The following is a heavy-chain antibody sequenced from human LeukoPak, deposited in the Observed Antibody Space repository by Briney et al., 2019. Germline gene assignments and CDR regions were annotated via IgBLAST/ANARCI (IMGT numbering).Heavy chain of an antibody. D-gene: IGHD1-1*01. Sequence: GGSLRLSCAASGFTFSSYAMHWVRQAPGKGLEYVSAISSNAGSTYYANSVKGRFTISRDNSKNTLYLQMGSLRAEDMAVYYCARDPGTTGTTFADYWGQGTLVTVSS. J-gene: IGHJ4*02. CDR2: ISSNAGST. CDR3: ARDPGTTGTTFADY. CDR1: GFTFSSYA. V-gene: IGHV3-64*01.